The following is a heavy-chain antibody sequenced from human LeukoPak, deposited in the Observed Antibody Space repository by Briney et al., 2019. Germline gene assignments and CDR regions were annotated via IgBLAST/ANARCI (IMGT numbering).Heavy chain of an antibody. CDR3: ARTQWLVRNWFDP. D-gene: IGHD6-19*01. Sequence: PSETLSLTCAVYGGSFSGYYWSWIRQPPGKGLEWIGEINHSGSTNYNPSLKSRVTISVDTSKNQFSLKLSPVTAADTAVYYCARTQWLVRNWFDPWGQGTLVTVSS. CDR1: GGSFSGYY. CDR2: INHSGST. V-gene: IGHV4-34*01. J-gene: IGHJ5*02.